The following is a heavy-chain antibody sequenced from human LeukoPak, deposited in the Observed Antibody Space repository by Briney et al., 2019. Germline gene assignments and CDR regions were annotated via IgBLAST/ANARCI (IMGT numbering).Heavy chain of an antibody. CDR1: GGSISSSSYY. CDR2: IYYSGST. Sequence: PPETLSLTCTVSGGSISSSSYYWGWIRQPPGKGLEWIGSIYYSGSTYYNPSLKSRVTISVDTSKNQFSLKLSSVTAADTAVYYCARAGASVVTIYWYFDLWGRGTLVTVSS. CDR3: ARAGASVVTIYWYFDL. D-gene: IGHD2-21*02. J-gene: IGHJ2*01. V-gene: IGHV4-39*07.